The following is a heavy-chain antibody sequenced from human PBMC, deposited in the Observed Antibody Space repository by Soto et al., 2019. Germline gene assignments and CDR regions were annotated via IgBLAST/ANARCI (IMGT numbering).Heavy chain of an antibody. CDR3: AKGRGYDFWSGYFNYYYYYGMDV. D-gene: IGHD3-3*01. CDR2: ISYDGSNK. Sequence: PGGSMRLSCAASGFTVSSYGMHWVRQDPGKGLEWVAVISYDGSNKYYADSVKGRFTISRDNSKNTLYLQMNSLRAEDTAVYYCAKGRGYDFWSGYFNYYYYYGMDVWGQGTTVTVSS. CDR1: GFTVSSYG. J-gene: IGHJ6*02. V-gene: IGHV3-30*18.